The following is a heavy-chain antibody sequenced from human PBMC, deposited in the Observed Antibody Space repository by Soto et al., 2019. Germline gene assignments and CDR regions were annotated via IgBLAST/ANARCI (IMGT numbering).Heavy chain of an antibody. CDR3: ASDSGYDYVWGNSSY. CDR1: GFTFSSYA. Sequence: QVQLVESGGAVVQPGRSLRLSCAASGFTFSSYAIQWVRQAPGKGLEWVAVISYDGSNKYYADSVKGRFTISRDYSKNPLYLQLNSLRAEDTAVYYCASDSGYDYVWGNSSYWGQGALLTVSS. J-gene: IGHJ4*02. V-gene: IGHV3-30-3*01. D-gene: IGHD3-16*01. CDR2: ISYDGSNK.